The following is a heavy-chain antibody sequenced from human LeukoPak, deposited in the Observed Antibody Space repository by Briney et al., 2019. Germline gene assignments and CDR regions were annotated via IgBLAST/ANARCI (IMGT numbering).Heavy chain of an antibody. Sequence: GGSLRLSCAASGFTFSTYGMHWVRQAPGKGLEGVAFIRNDGTIKYYADSVKGRFAVSRDNAKNTLYLQMESLRVEDTAVYYCATDCAWGGFDQWGQGALVTVSS. CDR3: ATDCAWGGFDQ. V-gene: IGHV3-30*02. D-gene: IGHD3-16*01. J-gene: IGHJ4*02. CDR1: GFTFSTYG. CDR2: IRNDGTIK.